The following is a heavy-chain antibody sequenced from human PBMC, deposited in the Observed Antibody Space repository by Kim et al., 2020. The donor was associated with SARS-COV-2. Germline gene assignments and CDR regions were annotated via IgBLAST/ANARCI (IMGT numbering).Heavy chain of an antibody. J-gene: IGHJ4*02. CDR3: ARSIAVAGLYYFDF. Sequence: SETLSLTCSVSGGSINSGAYYWGWVRQPPGKGLEWLATSYHTGKTFYSASLKTRVSMSMDPSKNQLSLRLGSVTAAYTATYFCARSIAVAGLYYFDFWGQGALVSVSS. CDR1: GGSINSGAYY. D-gene: IGHD6-19*01. CDR2: SYHTGKT. V-gene: IGHV4-39*01.